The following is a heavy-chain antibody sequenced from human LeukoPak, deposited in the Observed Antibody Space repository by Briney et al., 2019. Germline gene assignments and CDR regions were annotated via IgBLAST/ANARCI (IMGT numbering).Heavy chain of an antibody. J-gene: IGHJ4*02. CDR1: GGSISSYY. V-gene: IGHV4-59*08. CDR2: IYYSGST. D-gene: IGHD2-15*01. Sequence: SETLSLTCTVSGGSISSYYWSWIRQPPGKGLEWIGCIYYSGSTNYNPSLKSRVTISVDTSKNQFSLKLSSVTAADTAVYYCASPPCSGGSCYFHYWGQGTLVTVSS. CDR3: ASPPCSGGSCYFHY.